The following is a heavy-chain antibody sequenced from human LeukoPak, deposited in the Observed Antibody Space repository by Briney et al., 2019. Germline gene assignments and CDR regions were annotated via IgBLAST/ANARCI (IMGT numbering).Heavy chain of an antibody. Sequence: PGRSLRLSGAASGFTFSSYAMHWVRQAPGKGLEWVAVISYDGSNKYYADSVKGRFTISRDNSKNTLYLQMNSLRAEDTAVYYCARDGIGELLGPYDYWGQGTLVTVSS. CDR3: ARDGIGELLGPYDY. CDR2: ISYDGSNK. V-gene: IGHV3-30*04. D-gene: IGHD3-10*01. CDR1: GFTFSSYA. J-gene: IGHJ4*02.